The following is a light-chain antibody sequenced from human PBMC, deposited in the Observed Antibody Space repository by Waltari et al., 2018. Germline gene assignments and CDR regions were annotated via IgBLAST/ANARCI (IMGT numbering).Light chain of an antibody. Sequence: QSVLTQPPSASGTPGQTVTIPCSGSNSNIATNYGSWSQQVPGTPPHPLPYRNNPRPSGVPDRFSGSKSGTSASLAISGLRSEDEADYYCAAWDDSLSGWVFGGGTKLTVL. CDR1: NSNIATNY. CDR3: AAWDDSLSGWV. CDR2: RNN. J-gene: IGLJ3*02. V-gene: IGLV1-47*01.